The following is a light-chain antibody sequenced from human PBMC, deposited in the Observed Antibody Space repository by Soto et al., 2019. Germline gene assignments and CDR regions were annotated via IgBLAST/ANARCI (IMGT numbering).Light chain of an antibody. Sequence: QSALTQPASVSGSPGQSITISCTGTSSDVGGYNYVSWYQQHPGKAPKVMIYDVSNRPSGVSNRFSGSKSGNTASLTISGLHTEDEADYYCSSYTSSSTLFYVFGTGTKVTVL. CDR3: SSYTSSSTLFYV. CDR2: DVS. J-gene: IGLJ1*01. V-gene: IGLV2-14*01. CDR1: SSDVGGYNY.